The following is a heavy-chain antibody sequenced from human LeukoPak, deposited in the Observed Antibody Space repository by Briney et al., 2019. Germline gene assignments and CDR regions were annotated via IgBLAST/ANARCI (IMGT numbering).Heavy chain of an antibody. J-gene: IGHJ6*02. CDR1: GYTLTELS. D-gene: IGHD3-22*01. Sequence: ASVKVSCKVSGYTLTELSMHWVRQAPGQGLEWMGGIIPIFGTANYAQKFQGRVTITADESTSTAYMELSSLRSEDTAVYYCARDQNYYDSSGYYLGYYYYGMDVWGQGTTVTVSS. CDR2: IIPIFGTA. CDR3: ARDQNYYDSSGYYLGYYYYGMDV. V-gene: IGHV1-69*13.